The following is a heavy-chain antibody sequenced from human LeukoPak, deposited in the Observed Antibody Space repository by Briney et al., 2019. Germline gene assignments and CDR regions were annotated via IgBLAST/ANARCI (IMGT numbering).Heavy chain of an antibody. D-gene: IGHD2-2*01. CDR1: GFTVSSNY. CDR3: AKEPTSWFSVFDY. Sequence: GGSLRLSCAASGFTVSSNYMSWVRQAPGKGLEWVSVIYSGGSTYYADSVRGRFTISRDNSKNTLFLQMSSLRAEDTAIYYCAKEPTSWFSVFDYWGQGTLVTVSS. J-gene: IGHJ4*02. V-gene: IGHV3-53*01. CDR2: IYSGGST.